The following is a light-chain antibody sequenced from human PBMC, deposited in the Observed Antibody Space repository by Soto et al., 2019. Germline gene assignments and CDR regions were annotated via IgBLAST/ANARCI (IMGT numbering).Light chain of an antibody. CDR2: KAS. CDR3: QQADSFPLT. CDR1: QTISSW. V-gene: IGKV1-5*03. Sequence: DIQMTQSPSTLSGSVGDRVTITRRASQTISSWLAWYQQKPGKAPKLLIYKASTLKSGVPSRFSGSGSGTEFTLTISSLQPDDFATYYCQQADSFPLTFGGGTKVDIK. J-gene: IGKJ4*01.